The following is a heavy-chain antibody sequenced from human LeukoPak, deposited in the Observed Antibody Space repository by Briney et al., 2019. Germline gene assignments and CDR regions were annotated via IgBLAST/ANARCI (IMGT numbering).Heavy chain of an antibody. Sequence: SETLSLTCAVYGGSFSGYYWSWIRQPPGKGLEWIGEINHSGSTNYNPSLKSRVTISVDTSKNQFPLKLSSVTAADTAVYYCARYRGYDRYIDYWGQGTLVTVSS. CDR2: INHSGST. CDR3: ARYRGYDRYIDY. J-gene: IGHJ4*02. V-gene: IGHV4-34*01. D-gene: IGHD5-12*01. CDR1: GGSFSGYY.